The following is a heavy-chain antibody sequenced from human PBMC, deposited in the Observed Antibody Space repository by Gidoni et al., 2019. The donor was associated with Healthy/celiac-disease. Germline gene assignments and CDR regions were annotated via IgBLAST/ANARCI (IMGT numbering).Heavy chain of an antibody. D-gene: IGHD2-2*01. Sequence: EVQLVESGGGLVQPGRSLRLSCTASGFTFGAYAMSWVRQAPGKGLEWVGFIRSKAYGGTTEYAASVKGRFTISRDDSKSIAYLQMNSLKTEDTAVYYCTSWPYGSSTRRSDPWGQGTLVTVSS. V-gene: IGHV3-49*04. J-gene: IGHJ5*02. CDR3: TSWPYGSSTRRSDP. CDR1: GFTFGAYA. CDR2: IRSKAYGGTT.